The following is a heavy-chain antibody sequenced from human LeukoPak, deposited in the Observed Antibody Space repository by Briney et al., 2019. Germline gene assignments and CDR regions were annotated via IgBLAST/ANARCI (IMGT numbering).Heavy chain of an antibody. D-gene: IGHD3-22*01. CDR1: GFTVSSNY. V-gene: IGHV3-53*01. J-gene: IGHJ4*02. CDR3: ARDQHYYDSSGYYDY. CDR2: IYSGGST. Sequence: GGSLRLSCAASGFTVSSNYMSWVRQAPGKGLEWVSVIYSGGSTYYADSVKGRFTISRDNSKNTLYLQMNSLRAEDTAVYYCARDQHYYDSSGYYDYWGQGTLVTVSS.